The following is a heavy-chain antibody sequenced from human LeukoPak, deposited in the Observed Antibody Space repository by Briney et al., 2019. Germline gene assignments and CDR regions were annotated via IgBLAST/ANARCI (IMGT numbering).Heavy chain of an antibody. V-gene: IGHV3-7*01. CDR1: GFSFSSFS. CDR3: ARDRRSSGYYYY. J-gene: IGHJ4*02. D-gene: IGHD3-22*01. CDR2: IKQDGSEK. Sequence: PGGSLRLSCAASGFSFSSFSMNWVRQAPGKGLEWVANIKQDGSEKYYVDSVKGRFTISRDNAKNSLYLQMNSLRAEDTAVYYCARDRRSSGYYYYWGQGTLVTVSS.